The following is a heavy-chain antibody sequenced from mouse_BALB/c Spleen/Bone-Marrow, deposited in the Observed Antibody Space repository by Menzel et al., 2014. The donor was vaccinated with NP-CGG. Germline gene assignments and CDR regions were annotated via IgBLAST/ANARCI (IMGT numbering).Heavy chain of an antibody. D-gene: IGHD1-2*01. CDR2: IDPSDSET. V-gene: IGHV1S126*01. CDR1: GYSISSYW. CDR3: APHYYGYAWFAY. J-gene: IGHJ3*01. Sequence: VNLVESGPQLVRPGASVKISCKASGYSISSYWMHWVKQRPGQGLEWIGMIDPSDSETRLNQKFKDKATLTVDKSSSTAYMQLNSPTSEDSAVYYCAPHYYGYAWFAYWGQGTLVTVSA.